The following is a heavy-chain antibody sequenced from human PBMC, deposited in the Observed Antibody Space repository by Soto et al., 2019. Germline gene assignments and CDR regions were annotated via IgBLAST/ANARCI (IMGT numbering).Heavy chain of an antibody. V-gene: IGHV1-69*02. J-gene: IGHJ6*02. CDR1: GGTFSRYT. CDR2: IIPIVDIP. CDR3: ASHFTGVLVLGTSPPGGDNFGWDV. Sequence: QVQLVQSGAEVKKPGSSVKVSCKASGGTFSRYTFTWVRQAPGQGLEWMGRIIPIVDIPNYAQKFQGRVTITADKSTSTAYMELSRLTADDTGVYYCASHFTGVLVLGTSPPGGDNFGWDVWGQGTTVSVS. D-gene: IGHD2-8*02.